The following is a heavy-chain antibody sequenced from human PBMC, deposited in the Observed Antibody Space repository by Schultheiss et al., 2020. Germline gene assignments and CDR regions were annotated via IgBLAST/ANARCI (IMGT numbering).Heavy chain of an antibody. D-gene: IGHD4-11*01. CDR2: IYTSGST. Sequence: SETLSLTCTVSGGSISSYYWSWIRQPAGKGLEWIGRIYTSGSTYYNPSLKSRVTISVDTSKNQFSLKLSSVTAADTAVYFCARHGLPPYSNIFRYDLDVWGRGTTVTVSS. V-gene: IGHV4-4*07. CDR1: GGSISSYY. J-gene: IGHJ6*02. CDR3: ARHGLPPYSNIFRYDLDV.